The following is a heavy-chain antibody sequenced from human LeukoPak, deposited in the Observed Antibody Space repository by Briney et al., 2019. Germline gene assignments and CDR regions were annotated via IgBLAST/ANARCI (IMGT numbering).Heavy chain of an antibody. J-gene: IGHJ4*02. Sequence: SETLSLTCTVSGGSISTYYWSWIRQPPGKGLEWIAYIDYRGSTTYNPSLRSRVTISVDTSRNQFSLKLYSVTAADTAVYYCAGLVGRYSSGLYYYYFDYWGQGTLVTVSS. CDR2: IDYRGST. CDR3: AGLVGRYSSGLYYYYFDY. D-gene: IGHD3-22*01. CDR1: GGSISTYY. V-gene: IGHV4-59*12.